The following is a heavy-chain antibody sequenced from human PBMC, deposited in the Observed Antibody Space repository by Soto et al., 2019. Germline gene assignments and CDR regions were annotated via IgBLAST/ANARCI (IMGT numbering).Heavy chain of an antibody. V-gene: IGHV1-69*13. D-gene: IGHD3-3*01. CDR1: GGTFSSYA. Sequence: SVKVSCKASGGTFSSYAISWVRQAPGQGLEWMGGIIPIFGTANYAQKFQGRVTITADESTSTAYMELSSLRSEDTAVYYCARCRYYDFWSGYSYYYYYGMDVWGQGTTVTVSS. CDR2: IIPIFGTA. CDR3: ARCRYYDFWSGYSYYYYYGMDV. J-gene: IGHJ6*02.